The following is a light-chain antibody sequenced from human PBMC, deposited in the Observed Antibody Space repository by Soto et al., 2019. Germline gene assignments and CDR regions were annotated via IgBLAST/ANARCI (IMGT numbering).Light chain of an antibody. CDR1: QSVSNQ. Sequence: EIVLTQSPVTLSLSPGERATLSCRASQSVSNQLAWYQQKPGQAPRLLIYGASRRATGIPARLSGSGYGTEFTLTISSLQSEDFAVYYCQQYNNWPSITFGQGTRLEIK. CDR2: GAS. J-gene: IGKJ5*01. CDR3: QQYNNWPSIT. V-gene: IGKV3D-15*01.